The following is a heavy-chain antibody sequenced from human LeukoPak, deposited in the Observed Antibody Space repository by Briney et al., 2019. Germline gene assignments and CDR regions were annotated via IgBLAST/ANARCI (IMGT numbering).Heavy chain of an antibody. CDR3: ARLDDSSGYYPSFDY. V-gene: IGHV4-59*08. D-gene: IGHD3-22*01. CDR1: GGSISSYY. CDR2: IYYSGST. Sequence: SETLSLTCTVSGGSISSYYWSWIRQPPGKGLEWIGYIYYSGSTNYNPSLKSRVTRSVDTSKNQFSLKLSSVTAADTAVYYCARLDDSSGYYPSFDYWGQGTLVTVSS. J-gene: IGHJ4*02.